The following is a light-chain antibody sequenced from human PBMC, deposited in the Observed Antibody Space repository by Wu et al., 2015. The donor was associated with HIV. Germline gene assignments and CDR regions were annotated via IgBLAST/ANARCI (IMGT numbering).Light chain of an antibody. CDR3: QQTYGSLPT. J-gene: IGKJ4*01. Sequence: DIKMTQSLSSLSASVGDRITITCRASQSISSYLNWYQHKPGQAPKLLIYGAFNLQSGVPSRFSGTASGTDFTLTIRSLQPDDFATYFCQQTYGSLPTFGGGTKVDI. CDR2: GAF. V-gene: IGKV1-39*01. CDR1: QSISSY.